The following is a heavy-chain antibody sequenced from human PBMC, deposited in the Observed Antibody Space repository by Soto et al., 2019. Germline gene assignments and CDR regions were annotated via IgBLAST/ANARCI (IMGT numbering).Heavy chain of an antibody. V-gene: IGHV4-31*03. CDR2: VYHSGST. D-gene: IGHD7-27*01. J-gene: IGHJ4*03. CDR3: ARATGLAPTVWGY. Sequence: PSETLSLTCSVSGDSIRGGGHYWNWIRQFPGKGLEWIGYVYHSGSTHYNPSLRGRLTISIDTSKNQFSLRLISVTAADTALYYCARATGLAPTVWGYWGHGTQVTVSS. CDR1: GDSIRGGGHY.